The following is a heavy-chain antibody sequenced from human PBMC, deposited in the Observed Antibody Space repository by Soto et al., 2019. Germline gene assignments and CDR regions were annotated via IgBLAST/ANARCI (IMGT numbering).Heavy chain of an antibody. Sequence: GGSLRLSCAASGFTVSSNYMSWVRQAPGKGLEWVSVIYSGGSTYYADSVKGRFTISRDNSKNTLYLQMNSLRAEDTAVYYCARDLFTIFGVVPGGDAFDIWGQGTMVTVSS. CDR1: GFTVSSNY. D-gene: IGHD3-3*01. CDR3: ARDLFTIFGVVPGGDAFDI. J-gene: IGHJ3*02. CDR2: IYSGGST. V-gene: IGHV3-66*01.